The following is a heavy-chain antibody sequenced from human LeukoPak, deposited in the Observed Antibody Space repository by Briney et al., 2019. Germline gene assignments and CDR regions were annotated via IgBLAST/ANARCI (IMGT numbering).Heavy chain of an antibody. CDR3: ARGGRDIAALDY. D-gene: IGHD6-6*01. V-gene: IGHV3-74*01. J-gene: IGHJ4*02. CDR2: IKTDGSIT. CDR1: GFSFSSHW. Sequence: PGGSLRLSCAASGFSFSSHWMYWVRQPPGKGLVWVSRIKTDGSITTYADSVRGRFTISRDNAKNTLYLQMNSLRADDTAVYYCARGGRDIAALDYWGQGTLATVSS.